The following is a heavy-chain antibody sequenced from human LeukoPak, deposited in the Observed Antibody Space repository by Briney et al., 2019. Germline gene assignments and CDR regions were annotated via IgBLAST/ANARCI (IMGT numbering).Heavy chain of an antibody. CDR1: GFTFSSYE. V-gene: IGHV3-20*01. Sequence: GGSLRLSCAASGFTFSSYEMNWVRQAPGKGLEWVSGINWNGGSTGYADSVKGRFTISRDNAKNSLYLQMNSLRAEDTALYHCARASRAGYYRYYYYYYMDVWGKGTTVTISS. CDR2: INWNGGST. J-gene: IGHJ6*03. CDR3: ARASRAGYYRYYYYYYMDV. D-gene: IGHD3-22*01.